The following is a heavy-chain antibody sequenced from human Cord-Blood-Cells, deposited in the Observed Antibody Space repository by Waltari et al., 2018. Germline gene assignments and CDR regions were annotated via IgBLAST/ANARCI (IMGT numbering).Heavy chain of an antibody. J-gene: IGHJ3*02. CDR3: ARGIVGATDAFDI. V-gene: IGHV1-2*02. D-gene: IGHD1-26*01. CDR2: INPNSGGT. CDR1: GYTFTGYY. Sequence: QVQLVQSGAEVKKPGASVKVSCKASGYTFTGYYMHWVRQAPGQGLEWMGWINPNSGGTNYAQKCQGMVTMTRDTSISTAYMELSRLRSDDTAVYYCARGIVGATDAFDIWGQGTMVTVSS.